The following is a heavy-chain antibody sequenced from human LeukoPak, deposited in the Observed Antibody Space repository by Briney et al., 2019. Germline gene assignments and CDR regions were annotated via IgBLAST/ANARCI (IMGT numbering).Heavy chain of an antibody. CDR2: ISAYNGNT. V-gene: IGHV1-18*01. CDR1: GDTFTSYG. Sequence: GASVKVSCKASGDTFTSYGISWVRQAPGQGLEWMGWISAYNGNTNYAQKLQGRVTMTTDTSTSTAYMELRSLRSDDTAVYYCAREDGSHGSNWFDPWGQGTLVTVSS. D-gene: IGHD5-18*01. CDR3: AREDGSHGSNWFDP. J-gene: IGHJ5*02.